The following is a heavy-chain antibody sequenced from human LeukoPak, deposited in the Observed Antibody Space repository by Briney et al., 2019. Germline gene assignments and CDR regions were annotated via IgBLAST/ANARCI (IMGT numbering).Heavy chain of an antibody. Sequence: GGSLRLSCAASGITFSSYWMTWVRQAPGKGLEWVANIKEDGSEKYYVDSVKGRFTISRDNAKNSQYLQMNSLRAEDTAMYYCAKDQDSSSWRGGLFDYWGQGTLVTVSS. CDR1: GITFSSYW. V-gene: IGHV3-7*01. CDR3: AKDQDSSSWRGGLFDY. D-gene: IGHD6-13*01. CDR2: IKEDGSEK. J-gene: IGHJ4*02.